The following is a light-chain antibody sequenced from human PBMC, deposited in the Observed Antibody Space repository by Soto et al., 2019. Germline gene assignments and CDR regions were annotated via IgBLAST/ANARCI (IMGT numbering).Light chain of an antibody. CDR2: GNS. J-gene: IGLJ3*02. CDR3: QSYDSSLSGWV. Sequence: QSVLTQPPSVSGAPGQRVTISCTGSSSNIGAGYDVQWYQQLPGTAPKLLIYGNSNRPSGVPDRFSGSKSGTSASLAITGLQAKDEADYYCQSYDSSLSGWVFGGGTKLTVL. CDR1: SSNIGAGYD. V-gene: IGLV1-40*01.